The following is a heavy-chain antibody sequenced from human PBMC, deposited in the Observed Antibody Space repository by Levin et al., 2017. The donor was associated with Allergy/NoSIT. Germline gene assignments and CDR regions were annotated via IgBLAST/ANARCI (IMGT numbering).Heavy chain of an antibody. V-gene: IGHV3-30-3*01. Sequence: LSLPCAASGFTFRSYTMHWVRQAPGKGLEWVAVISYDGSNKYYADSVKGRFTISRDNSKNTLYLQMNSLRAEDTAVYYCASGYSGYDLGYWGQGTLVTVSS. CDR2: ISYDGSNK. CDR3: ASGYSGYDLGY. CDR1: GFTFRSYT. J-gene: IGHJ4*02. D-gene: IGHD5-12*01.